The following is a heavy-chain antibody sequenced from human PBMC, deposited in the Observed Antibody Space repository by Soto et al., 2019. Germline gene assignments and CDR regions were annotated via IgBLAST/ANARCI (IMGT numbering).Heavy chain of an antibody. J-gene: IGHJ6*04. CDR2: IIPIFGTA. Sequence: CRASGVTFCNYAIRCVRQEPGQGLAWMGGIIPIFGTANYAQKFQGRVTITADESTSTAYMELSSLRSEDTAVYYCAAGITMVRGVISPGRYYYYGTAVWGKGTTGTVSS. CDR3: AAGITMVRGVISPGRYYYYGTAV. V-gene: IGHV1-69*01. D-gene: IGHD3-10*01. CDR1: GVTFCNYA.